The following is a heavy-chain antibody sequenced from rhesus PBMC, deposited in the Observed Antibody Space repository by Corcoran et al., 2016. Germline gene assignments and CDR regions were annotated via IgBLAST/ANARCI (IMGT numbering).Heavy chain of an antibody. CDR2: IYGSSGST. V-gene: IGHV4S7*01. CDR3: ARGSPYYNIWTGYYTGFDY. CDR1: GGSISDSYY. Sequence: QVQLQESGPGLVKPSETLSLTCAVSGGSISDSYYWNWIGQPPGKGLEWIGYIYGSSGSTYYNPSLKSRVTISKDTSKNQFSLKLSSVTAADTAVYYCARGSPYYNIWTGYYTGFDYWGQGVLVTVSS. J-gene: IGHJ4*01. D-gene: IGHD3-3*01.